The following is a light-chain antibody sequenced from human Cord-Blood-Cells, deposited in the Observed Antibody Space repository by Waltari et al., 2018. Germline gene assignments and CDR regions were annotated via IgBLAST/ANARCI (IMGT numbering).Light chain of an antibody. CDR2: EGS. V-gene: IGLV2-23*01. Sequence: QSALTQPASVSGSPGQSINIVCPGTSSDVGSYNLVSWYQQHPGKAPKLMIYEGSKRPSGVSNRFSGSKSGNTASLTISGLQAEDEADYYCCSYAGSSNWVFGGGTKLTVL. CDR3: CSYAGSSNWV. J-gene: IGLJ3*02. CDR1: SSDVGSYNL.